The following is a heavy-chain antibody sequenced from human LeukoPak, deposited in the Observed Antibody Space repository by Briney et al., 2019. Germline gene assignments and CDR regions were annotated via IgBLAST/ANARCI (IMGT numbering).Heavy chain of an antibody. Sequence: SETLSLTCTVSGDSTSSDRYYGGWVRQPPGKGLEWIGNIYYGGSTYYNPSLKSRVTMSVDTSKNQFFLKLNSVTAADTAVYYCARGRPYSGGYHLDYWGQGTLVTVSA. J-gene: IGHJ4*02. CDR1: GDSTSSDRYY. D-gene: IGHD1-26*01. CDR3: ARGRPYSGGYHLDY. CDR2: IYYGGST. V-gene: IGHV4-39*01.